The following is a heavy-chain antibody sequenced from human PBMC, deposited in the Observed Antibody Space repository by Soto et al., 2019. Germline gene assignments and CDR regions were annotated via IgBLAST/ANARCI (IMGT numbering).Heavy chain of an antibody. CDR2: IHYIVNT. V-gene: IGHV4-39*01. D-gene: IGHD2-2*01. Sequence: QLQLQESGPGLVKPSETLSLTCTVSGASVSSTSYYWGWIRQPPGKGLDWIGSIHYIVNTYYNPSRKRRVPISVATSKNHFSLILPSVTAADTAVYYCARRRRDEICNAASCDVTYWGQGTLVTVSS. J-gene: IGHJ4*02. CDR3: ARRRRDEICNAASCDVTY. CDR1: GASVSSTSYY.